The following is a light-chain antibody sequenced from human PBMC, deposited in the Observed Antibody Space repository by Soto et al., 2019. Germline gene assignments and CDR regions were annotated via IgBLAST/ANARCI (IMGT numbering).Light chain of an antibody. Sequence: AIQLTQSPSSLSASVGDRVTITCRASQGISSALAWYQQKPGKAPKLLIYDASSLESGVPSRFSGSGSGTDFTLTIISLQPEDFATYYCQQLGTFGPGTKVDIK. V-gene: IGKV1-13*02. CDR2: DAS. CDR1: QGISSA. CDR3: QQLGT. J-gene: IGKJ3*01.